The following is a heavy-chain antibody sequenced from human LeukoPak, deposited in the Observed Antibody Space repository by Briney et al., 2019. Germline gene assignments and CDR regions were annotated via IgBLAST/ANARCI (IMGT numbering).Heavy chain of an antibody. CDR3: AKGDSYGLIYFDY. Sequence: PGGSLRLSCTASGFTFGDYAMSWVRQAPGKGLEWVSAISGSGGSTYYADSVKGRFTISRDNSKNTLYLQMNSLRAEDTAVYYCAKGDSYGLIYFDYWGQGTLVTVSS. J-gene: IGHJ4*02. CDR1: GFTFGDYA. D-gene: IGHD5-18*01. CDR2: ISGSGGST. V-gene: IGHV3-23*01.